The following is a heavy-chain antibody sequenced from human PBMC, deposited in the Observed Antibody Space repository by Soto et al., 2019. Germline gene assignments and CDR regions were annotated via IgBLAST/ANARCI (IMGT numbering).Heavy chain of an antibody. CDR1: GGSFSGYY. J-gene: IGHJ1*01. D-gene: IGHD1-26*01. CDR3: ARNSRKPSGSYTRTGYFQH. Sequence: LSLTCAVYGGSFSGYYWSWIRQPPGKGLEWIGEINHSGSTNYNPSLKSRVTISVDTSKNQFSLKLSSVTAADTAVYYCARNSRKPSGSYTRTGYFQHWGQGTLVTVSS. CDR2: INHSGST. V-gene: IGHV4-34*01.